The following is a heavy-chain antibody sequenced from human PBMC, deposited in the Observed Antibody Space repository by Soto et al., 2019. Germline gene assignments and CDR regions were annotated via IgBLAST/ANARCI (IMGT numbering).Heavy chain of an antibody. Sequence: SVKVSCKASGGTFSSYAISWVRQAPGQGLEWMGGIIPIFGTANYARKFQGRVTITADKSTSTAYMELSSLRSEDTAVYYCARGNSGSYFLDYYYGMDVWGQGTTVTVSS. J-gene: IGHJ6*02. CDR2: IIPIFGTA. CDR1: GGTFSSYA. V-gene: IGHV1-69*06. CDR3: ARGNSGSYFLDYYYGMDV. D-gene: IGHD1-26*01.